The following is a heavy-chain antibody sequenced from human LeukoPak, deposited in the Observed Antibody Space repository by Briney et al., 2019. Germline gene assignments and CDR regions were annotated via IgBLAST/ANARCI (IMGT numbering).Heavy chain of an antibody. CDR3: AKSPRYSYGFY. J-gene: IGHJ4*02. D-gene: IGHD5-18*01. Sequence: GGSLRLSCAASGFTFSNYAMNWVRQAPGKGLEWVSAISGSGGSTYYADSVKGRFTISSDNSKNTLYLQMNSLRAEDTAVYYCAKSPRYSYGFYWGQGTLVTVSS. CDR2: ISGSGGST. V-gene: IGHV3-23*01. CDR1: GFTFSNYA.